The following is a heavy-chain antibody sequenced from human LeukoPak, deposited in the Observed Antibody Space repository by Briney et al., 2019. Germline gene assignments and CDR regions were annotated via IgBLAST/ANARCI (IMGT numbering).Heavy chain of an antibody. CDR2: IYYSGST. CDR1: GGSISSSSYY. V-gene: IGHV4-61*01. CDR3: ARDQGNWFDP. Sequence: SETLSLTCTVSGGSISSSSYYWSWIRQPPGKGLEWIGYIYYSGSTNYNPSLKSRVTISVDTSKNQFSLKLSSVTAADTAVYYCARDQGNWFDPWGQGTLVTVSS. J-gene: IGHJ5*02.